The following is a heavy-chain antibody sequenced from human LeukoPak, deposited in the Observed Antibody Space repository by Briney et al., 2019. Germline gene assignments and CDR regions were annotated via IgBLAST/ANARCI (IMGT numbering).Heavy chain of an antibody. V-gene: IGHV3-21*01. CDR2: ISNNYNT. J-gene: IGHJ6*04. Sequence: GGSLRLSCGASGFTFSSHSMDWVRQAPGKGLEWVSSISNNYNTYYAESVKGRFTISRDNAKNSLYLQMNSLRAEDTAVYHCAELGITMIGGVWGKGTTVTISS. CDR3: AELGITMIGGV. D-gene: IGHD3-10*02. CDR1: GFTFSSHS.